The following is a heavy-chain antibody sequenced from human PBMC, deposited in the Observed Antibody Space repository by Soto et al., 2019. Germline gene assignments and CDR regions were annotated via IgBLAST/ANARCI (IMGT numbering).Heavy chain of an antibody. V-gene: IGHV1-8*01. CDR3: AAGATRDAFDI. D-gene: IGHD1-26*01. CDR1: GYTFTSYD. J-gene: IGHJ3*02. CDR2: MNPSSGNT. Sequence: ASVKVSCKASGYTFTSYDINWVRQATGQGLERMGWMNPSSGNTGYAQKFQGRVTMTRNTSISTAYMELSSLRSEDTAVYYCAAGATRDAFDIWGQGTMVTVSS.